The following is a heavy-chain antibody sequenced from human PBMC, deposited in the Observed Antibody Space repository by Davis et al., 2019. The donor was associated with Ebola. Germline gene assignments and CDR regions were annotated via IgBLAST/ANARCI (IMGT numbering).Heavy chain of an antibody. V-gene: IGHV1-8*01. J-gene: IGHJ4*02. CDR2: MNPNSGNT. CDR3: ARWENRFGELPFDY. CDR1: GYTFTSYD. D-gene: IGHD3-10*01. Sequence: ASVKVSCKASGYTFTSYDINWVRQATGQGLEWMGWMNPNSGNTGYAQKFQGRVTMTRNTSISTAYMELSSLRSEDTAVYYCARWENRFGELPFDYWGQGTLVTVSS.